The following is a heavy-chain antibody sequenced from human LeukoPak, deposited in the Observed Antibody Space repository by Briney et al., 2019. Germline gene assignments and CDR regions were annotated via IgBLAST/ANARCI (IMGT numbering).Heavy chain of an antibody. CDR3: ARDGYYDSSGYYYPYYFDY. CDR2: INTNTGNP. Sequence: ASVKVSCKASGYTFTSYAMNWVRQAPGQGLEWMGWINTNTGNPTYAQGFTGRFVFSLDTSVSTAYLRISSLKAEDTAVYYCARDGYYDSSGYYYPYYFDYWGREPWSPSPQ. J-gene: IGHJ4*02. V-gene: IGHV7-4-1*02. CDR1: GYTFTSYA. D-gene: IGHD3-22*01.